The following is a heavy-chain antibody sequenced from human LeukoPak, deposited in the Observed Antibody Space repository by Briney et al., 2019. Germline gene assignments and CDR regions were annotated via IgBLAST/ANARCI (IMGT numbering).Heavy chain of an antibody. D-gene: IGHD1-1*01. CDR2: IYYSGST. CDR3: ARPKLNDDAFDI. Sequence: PSETLSLTCTVSGGSISSYYWNWIRQPPGKGLEWIGYIYYSGSTNYNPSLKSRVTISVDTSKNQFSLKLSSVTAADTAVYYCARPKLNDDAFDIWGQGTMVTVSS. V-gene: IGHV4-59*01. J-gene: IGHJ3*02. CDR1: GGSISSYY.